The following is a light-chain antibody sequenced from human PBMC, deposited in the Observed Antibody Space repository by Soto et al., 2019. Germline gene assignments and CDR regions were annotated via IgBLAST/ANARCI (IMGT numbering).Light chain of an antibody. CDR3: QQSYSTPLT. V-gene: IGKV1-39*01. CDR1: QSIRSY. J-gene: IGKJ4*01. CDR2: AAS. Sequence: DIPMTPSPSSLSASVGDRVTSTCRASQSIRSYLNWYQQKPGKAPKLLIYAASSLQSGVPSRFSGSGSGTDFTLTISSLQPEDFATYYCQQSYSTPLTFGGGTKVEIK.